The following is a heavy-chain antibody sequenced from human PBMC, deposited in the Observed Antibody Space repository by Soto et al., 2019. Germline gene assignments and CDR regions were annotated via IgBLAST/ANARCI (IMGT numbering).Heavy chain of an antibody. D-gene: IGHD2-15*01. CDR1: GYTFTSYG. CDR2: ISAYNGNT. CDR3: ARDVVVVAAVLEWWFDP. V-gene: IGHV1-18*01. Sequence: ASVKVSCKASGYTFTSYGISWVRQAPGQGLEWMGWISAYNGNTNYAQKLQGRVTITTDTSTSTAYMELSSLRSEDTAVYYCARDVVVVAAVLEWWFDPWGQGTLVTVSS. J-gene: IGHJ5*02.